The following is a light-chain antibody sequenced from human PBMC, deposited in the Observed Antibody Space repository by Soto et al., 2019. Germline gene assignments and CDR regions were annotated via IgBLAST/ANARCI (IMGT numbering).Light chain of an antibody. CDR2: DVS. V-gene: IGLV2-14*01. Sequence: QSALTQPASVSGSPGQSITISCTGTSSDVGGYNYVSWYQQHPGKAPKLMIYDVSNRPSGVSNRFSGSKSGNTSSLTISGLQAEDEADYYCSSYTSNSTLEFGGGTKLTVL. CDR3: SSYTSNSTLE. J-gene: IGLJ7*01. CDR1: SSDVGGYNY.